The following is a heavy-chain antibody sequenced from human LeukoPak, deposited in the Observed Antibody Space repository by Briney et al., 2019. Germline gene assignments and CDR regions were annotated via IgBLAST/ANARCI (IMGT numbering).Heavy chain of an antibody. CDR3: AREPVRNTYFDY. D-gene: IGHD2-2*01. CDR2: ITDNGGST. Sequence: PGGSLRLSCAASGFTFSSCTMHWVRQPPGKGLEYVSTITDNGGSTYYANSVKGRFTISGDNSKNTLYLQMGSLRAEDMAVYYCAREPVRNTYFDYWGQGTLVTVSS. J-gene: IGHJ4*02. CDR1: GFTFSSCT. V-gene: IGHV3-64*01.